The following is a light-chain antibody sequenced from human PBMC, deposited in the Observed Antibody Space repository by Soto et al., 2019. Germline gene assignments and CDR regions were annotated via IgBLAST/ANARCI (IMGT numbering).Light chain of an antibody. Sequence: SVLTQPASVSGSPGQSITISCTRTSSDVGSSNLVSCYQQHPGKAPKVMIYEVSKRPSGVSNRFSGSKSGNTASLTISGLQAEDEADYYCCSYGGSHVFGTGTKVTVL. CDR2: EVS. V-gene: IGLV2-23*02. CDR3: CSYGGSHV. J-gene: IGLJ1*01. CDR1: SSDVGSSNL.